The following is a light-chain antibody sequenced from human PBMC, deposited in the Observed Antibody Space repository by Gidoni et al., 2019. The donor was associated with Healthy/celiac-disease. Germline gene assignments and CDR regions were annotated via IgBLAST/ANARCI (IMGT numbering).Light chain of an antibody. CDR3: AAWDDSLNGHWV. CDR1: SSNIGSNT. Sequence: QSVLTQPPSASGPPGHRVTISCSGSSSNIGSNTVNWYQQHPGTAPKLLIYSNNQRPSGVPDRFSGSKSGTSASLAISGLQSEDEADYYCAAWDDSLNGHWVFGGGTKLTVL. V-gene: IGLV1-44*01. CDR2: SNN. J-gene: IGLJ3*02.